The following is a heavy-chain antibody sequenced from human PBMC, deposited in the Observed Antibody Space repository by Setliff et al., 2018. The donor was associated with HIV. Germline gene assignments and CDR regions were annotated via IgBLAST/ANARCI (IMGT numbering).Heavy chain of an antibody. CDR3: ARENYYVTEY. D-gene: IGHD3-10*02. Sequence: GESLTISCAASGFTFSSYAMSWVRQAPGKGLEWVSTISTSGADTYDAHSMKGRFTISRDNSKNTLYLQMNSLTAEDTAVYYCARENYYVTEYWGQGPLVTVSS. V-gene: IGHV3-23*01. J-gene: IGHJ4*02. CDR1: GFTFSSYA. CDR2: ISTSGADT.